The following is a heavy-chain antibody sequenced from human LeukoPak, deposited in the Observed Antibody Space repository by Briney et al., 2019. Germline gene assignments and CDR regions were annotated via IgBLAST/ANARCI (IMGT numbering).Heavy chain of an antibody. CDR2: IGTAGDT. CDR1: GFTFSSYD. D-gene: IGHD3-10*01. CDR3: ARGKGHYYGSGSSPYYFDY. Sequence: GGSLRLSCAASGFTFSSYDMHWVRQATGKGLEWVSAIGTAGDTYYPGSVKSRFTVSRENAKNSLYLQMNSLRARDTAVYYCARGKGHYYGSGSSPYYFDYWGQGTLVTVSS. J-gene: IGHJ4*02. V-gene: IGHV3-13*01.